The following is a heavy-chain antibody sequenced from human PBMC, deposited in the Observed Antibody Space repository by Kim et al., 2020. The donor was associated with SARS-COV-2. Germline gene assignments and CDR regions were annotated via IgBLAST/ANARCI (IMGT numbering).Heavy chain of an antibody. D-gene: IGHD3-22*01. CDR1: GGTFSSYA. J-gene: IGHJ3*02. CDR3: AKAVSSGRQFDAFIS. CDR2: IIPIFGTA. V-gene: IGHV1-69*13. Sequence: SVKVSCKASGGTFSSYAISWVRQAPGQGLEWMGGIIPIFGTANYAQKFQGRVTITADESTSTAYMELSSLRPEDTAVYYCAKAVSSGRQFDAFISGAKGQWSPSLQ.